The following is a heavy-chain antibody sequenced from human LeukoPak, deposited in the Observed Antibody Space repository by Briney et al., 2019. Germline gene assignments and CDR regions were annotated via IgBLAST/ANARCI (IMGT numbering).Heavy chain of an antibody. CDR1: GGSISSYY. V-gene: IGHV4-59*01. CDR2: IYYSGST. Sequence: PSETLSLTCTVSGGSISSYYWSWIRQPPGKGLECLGYIYYSGSTNYNPSLKSRVTISVDTSKNQFSLKLSSVTAADTAVYYCARAGVSYYGNWFDPWGQGTLVTVSS. CDR3: ARAGVSYYGNWFDP. J-gene: IGHJ5*02. D-gene: IGHD1-26*01.